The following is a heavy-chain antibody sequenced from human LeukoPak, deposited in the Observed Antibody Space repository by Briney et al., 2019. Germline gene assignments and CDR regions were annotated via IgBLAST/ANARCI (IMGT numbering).Heavy chain of an antibody. J-gene: IGHJ6*03. V-gene: IGHV1-2*02. D-gene: IGHD3-3*01. CDR3: ARSITIFGVVITYYYYYYMDV. CDR1: GYTLTVYY. CDR2: IYLNRGGT. Sequence: ASVYVSCKPSGYTLTVYYMRWVPRTPGQGVESMGDIYLNRGGTKYAEQFQGGFTMTRDTSMSTAYMELSRLRSDDTAVYYCARSITIFGVVITYYYYYYMDVWGKGTTVTVSS.